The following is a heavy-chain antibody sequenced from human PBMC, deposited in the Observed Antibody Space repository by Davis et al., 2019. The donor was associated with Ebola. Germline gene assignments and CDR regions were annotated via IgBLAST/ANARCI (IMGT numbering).Heavy chain of an antibody. CDR3: GKDRSGRWLEN. V-gene: IGHV3-9*01. CDR2: ISWNSGRI. D-gene: IGHD5-24*01. CDR1: GFTFDYYA. J-gene: IGHJ1*01. Sequence: SLKISCAASGFTFDYYAMYWVRQAQRTLLLLFSGISWNSGRIGYADSVKGRFTISRDNAKNSLYLQMNSLRAEDTALYYCGKDRSGRWLENWGQGTLVTVSS.